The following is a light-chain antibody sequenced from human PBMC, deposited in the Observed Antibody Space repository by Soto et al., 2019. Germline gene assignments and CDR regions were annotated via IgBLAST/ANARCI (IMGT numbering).Light chain of an antibody. J-gene: IGKJ1*01. Sequence: DIQMTQSPSTLSGSVGDXVNITCRASQTISSWLAWYQQKPGKAPKLMIYKASTLKSGVPSRFSGSGSGTEFTLTISSLQPDDFATYYCQHYNSYSEALGQGTKVDIK. V-gene: IGKV1-5*03. CDR3: QHYNSYSEA. CDR1: QTISSW. CDR2: KAS.